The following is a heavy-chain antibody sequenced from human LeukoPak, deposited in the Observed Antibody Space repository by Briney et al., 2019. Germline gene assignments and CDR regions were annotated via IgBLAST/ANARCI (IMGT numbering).Heavy chain of an antibody. D-gene: IGHD3-10*01. Sequence: RSSETLSLTCTVSGGSISSSSYYWGWIRQPPGKGLEWIGSIYYSGSTYYNPSLKSRVTISVDTSKNQFSLKLSSVTAADTAVYYCARDYYGSGSQREGYNWFDPWGQGTLVTVSS. V-gene: IGHV4-39*07. CDR1: GGSISSSSYY. CDR3: ARDYYGSGSQREGYNWFDP. CDR2: IYYSGST. J-gene: IGHJ5*02.